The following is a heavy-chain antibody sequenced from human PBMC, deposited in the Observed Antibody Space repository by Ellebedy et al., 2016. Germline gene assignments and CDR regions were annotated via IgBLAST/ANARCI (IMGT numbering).Heavy chain of an antibody. CDR1: GFTFGDYA. V-gene: IGHV3-49*03. Sequence: GGSLRLSCIASGFTFGDYAMSWLRQAPGKGLEWIGFIKSKAYGGTTEYAASVKGRFTISRDDSKSIAYLQMNSLKTEDTGVYYCVAHKRGYGDRAFEDHWGQGTLVTVSS. D-gene: IGHD4-17*01. CDR2: IKSKAYGGTT. CDR3: VAHKRGYGDRAFEDH. J-gene: IGHJ4*02.